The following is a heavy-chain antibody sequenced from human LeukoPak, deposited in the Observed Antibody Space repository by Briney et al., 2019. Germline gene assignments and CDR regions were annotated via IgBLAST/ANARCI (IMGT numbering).Heavy chain of an antibody. V-gene: IGHV1-46*01. CDR2: INPSGGAT. CDR1: GYTFTSYY. CDR3: ARDTKWKYYFDY. Sequence: ASVRVSCKASGYTFTSYYMHWVRQAPGQGLEYVGIINPSGGATSYTQKSQGRVTMTRDTSTSTFYMELSSLRSEDTAVYYCARDTKWKYYFDYWGQGTLVTVSS. J-gene: IGHJ4*02. D-gene: IGHD1-1*01.